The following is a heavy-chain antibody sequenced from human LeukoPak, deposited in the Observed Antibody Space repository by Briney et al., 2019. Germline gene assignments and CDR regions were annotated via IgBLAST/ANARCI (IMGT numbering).Heavy chain of an antibody. D-gene: IGHD2-21*02. V-gene: IGHV3-66*01. CDR2: IYSGGST. J-gene: IGHJ3*02. CDR3: AREGHDSEGAFDI. Sequence: GGSLRLSCAASGFTVSSNYMSWVRQAPGKGLGWVSVIYSGGSTYYADSVKGRFTISRDNSKNTLYLQMNSLRAEDTAVYYCAREGHDSEGAFDIWGQGTMVTVSS. CDR1: GFTVSSNY.